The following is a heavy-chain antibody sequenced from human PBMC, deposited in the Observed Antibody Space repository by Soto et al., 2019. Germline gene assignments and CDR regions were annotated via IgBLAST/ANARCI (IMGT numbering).Heavy chain of an antibody. D-gene: IGHD4-17*01. J-gene: IGHJ5*02. Sequence: ASVKVSCKASGYTFTSYAMHWVRQAPGQRLEWMGWINAGNGNTKYSQKFQGRVTITRDTSASTAYMELSSLRSEDTAVYYCARDRAHYGVIRWFDPWGQGTLVTVSS. CDR1: GYTFTSYA. V-gene: IGHV1-3*01. CDR2: INAGNGNT. CDR3: ARDRAHYGVIRWFDP.